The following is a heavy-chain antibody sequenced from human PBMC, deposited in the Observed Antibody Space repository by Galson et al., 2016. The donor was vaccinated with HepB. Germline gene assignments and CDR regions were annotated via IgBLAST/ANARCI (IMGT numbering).Heavy chain of an antibody. D-gene: IGHD3-16*01. Sequence: SVKVSCKASGYTFANYGITWVRQAPGQGLEWMGWISGHSGDTNYAQTFQGRVTMTTDTSASTAYMELRSLSSDDTALYYCVRERLGRRSYYYYGMDVWGQGTRVTVSS. CDR1: GYTFANYG. V-gene: IGHV1-18*01. CDR2: ISGHSGDT. J-gene: IGHJ6*02. CDR3: VRERLGRRSYYYYGMDV.